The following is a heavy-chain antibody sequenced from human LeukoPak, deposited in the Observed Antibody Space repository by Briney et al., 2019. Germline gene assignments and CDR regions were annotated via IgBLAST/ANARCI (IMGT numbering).Heavy chain of an antibody. CDR3: AREGAAAAPY. V-gene: IGHV3-23*01. CDR2: ISGSDASA. Sequence: PGSSLRLSCAASGFTFRIYAMSWVRQAPGKGLEWVSGISGSDASAFYADSVMGRFTISRDNSRNSLYLQMNSLRAEDTAMYYCAREGAAAAPYWGQGTLVTVSS. CDR1: GFTFRIYA. J-gene: IGHJ4*02. D-gene: IGHD6-13*01.